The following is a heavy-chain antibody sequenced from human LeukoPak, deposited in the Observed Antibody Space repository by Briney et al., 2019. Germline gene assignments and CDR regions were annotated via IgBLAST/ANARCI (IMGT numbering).Heavy chain of an antibody. CDR3: ARDYGGSSPFDY. CDR1: GFTFSSYS. Sequence: GGSLRLSCAASGFTFSSYSMNWVRQAPGKGLEWVSSITSSSSYIYYADSVKGRFTISRDNAKNSLYLQMNSLRAEDTAVYYCARDYGGSSPFDYWGQGTLVTVSS. J-gene: IGHJ4*02. V-gene: IGHV3-21*01. D-gene: IGHD4-23*01. CDR2: ITSSSSYI.